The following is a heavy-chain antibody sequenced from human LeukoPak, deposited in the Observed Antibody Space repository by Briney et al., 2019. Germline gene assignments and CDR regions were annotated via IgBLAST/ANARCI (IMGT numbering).Heavy chain of an antibody. CDR1: GFTFKNFG. V-gene: IGHV3-33*06. D-gene: IGHD3-10*01. CDR2: TWYDGSNK. J-gene: IGHJ4*02. CDR3: AKDQLAHYYGSGSYYGY. Sequence: GTSLRLSCTASGFTFKNFGMHWVRQAPGKGLEWVAMTWYDGSNKYYADSVKGRFTISRDNSKNTVSLQMNSLRAEDTAVYYCAKDQLAHYYGSGSYYGYWGQGTLVTVSS.